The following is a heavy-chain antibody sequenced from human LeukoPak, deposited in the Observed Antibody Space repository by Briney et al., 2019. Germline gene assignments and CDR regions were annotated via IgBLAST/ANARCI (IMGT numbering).Heavy chain of an antibody. CDR1: GFTFNNYG. J-gene: IGHJ4*02. D-gene: IGHD4-11*01. CDR2: ISYDGSNK. Sequence: GGSLRLSCAASGFTFNNYGMHWVRQAPGKGLEWVADISYDGSNKYYADSVKGRFTISRDNSKNTLYLQMNSLRAEDTAVYYCAPKPMTTPYYWGQGTLVTVSS. CDR3: APKPMTTPYY. V-gene: IGHV3-30*03.